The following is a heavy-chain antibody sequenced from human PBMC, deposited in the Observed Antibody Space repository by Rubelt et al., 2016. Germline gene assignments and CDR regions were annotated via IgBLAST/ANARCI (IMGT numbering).Heavy chain of an antibody. J-gene: IGHJ6*03. Sequence: QLQLQESGPGLVKPSETLSLTCTVSGGSISSGYYWGWIRQPPGKGLEWIGNIFHTGSTYFNPSLKSRVPITVDRSKNPVSLKLNSVNAAGTAVYYCARRVYADYYYYYLDGWGEGTTVTVSS. V-gene: IGHV4-38-2*02. CDR1: GGSISSGYY. D-gene: IGHD3-16*01. CDR3: ARRVYADYYYYYLDG. CDR2: IFHTGST.